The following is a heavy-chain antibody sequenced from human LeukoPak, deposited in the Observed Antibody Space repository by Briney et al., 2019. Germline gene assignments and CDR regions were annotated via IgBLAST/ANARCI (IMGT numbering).Heavy chain of an antibody. CDR1: GFTFSSYS. CDR2: ISYDGSNK. Sequence: GGSLRLSCAASGFTFSSYSMNWVRQAPGKGLEWVAVISYDGSNKYYADSVKGRFTISRDSSKNTLYLQMNSLRAEDTAVYYCAKDNDILTGLGYAMDVWGQGTTVTVSS. J-gene: IGHJ6*02. CDR3: AKDNDILTGLGYAMDV. V-gene: IGHV3-30*18. D-gene: IGHD3-9*01.